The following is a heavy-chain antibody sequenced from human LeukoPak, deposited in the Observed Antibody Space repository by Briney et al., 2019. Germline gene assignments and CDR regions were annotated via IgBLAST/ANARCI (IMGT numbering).Heavy chain of an antibody. CDR1: GYTFTSYG. D-gene: IGHD3-10*01. Sequence: ASVKVSCKASGYTFTSYGISWVRQAPGQGLEWMGWISAYNGNTNYAQKLQGRVTMTTDTSTSTAYMELRSLRSDDTAVYYCARAPEALLSFRELLFDYWGQGTLVTVSS. V-gene: IGHV1-18*01. CDR3: ARAPEALLSFRELLFDY. J-gene: IGHJ4*02. CDR2: ISAYNGNT.